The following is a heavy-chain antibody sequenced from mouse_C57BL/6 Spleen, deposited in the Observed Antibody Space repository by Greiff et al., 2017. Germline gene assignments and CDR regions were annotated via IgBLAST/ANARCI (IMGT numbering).Heavy chain of an antibody. CDR2: ISSGGSYT. V-gene: IGHV5-6*01. J-gene: IGHJ2*01. CDR1: GFTFSSYG. D-gene: IGHD2-4*01. Sequence: EVKVVESGGDLVKPGGSLKLSCAASGFTFSSYGMSWVRQTPDKRLEWVATISSGGSYTYYPDSVKGRFTISRDNAKNTLYLQMSSLKSEDTAMYYCARQGIYYDYAYYFDYWGQGTTLTVSS. CDR3: ARQGIYYDYAYYFDY.